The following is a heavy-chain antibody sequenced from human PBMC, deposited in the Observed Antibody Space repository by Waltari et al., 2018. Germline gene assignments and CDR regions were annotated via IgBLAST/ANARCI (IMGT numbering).Heavy chain of an antibody. CDR2: ITRSSRDI. D-gene: IGHD1-26*01. CDR1: RFSLMSYS. Sequence: EVQLVESGGGLVKPGGSLRLPCAPLRFSLMSYSMNWVRQAPGKGLEWVSSITRSSRDIYYADSVKGRFTISRDNAKNSLYLQMNSLRAEDTAVYYCARDRWEQAIDYWGQGTLVTVSS. V-gene: IGHV3-21*01. J-gene: IGHJ4*02. CDR3: ARDRWEQAIDY.